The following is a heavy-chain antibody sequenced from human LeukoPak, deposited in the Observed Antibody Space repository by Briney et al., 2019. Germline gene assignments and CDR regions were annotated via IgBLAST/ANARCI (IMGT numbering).Heavy chain of an antibody. J-gene: IGHJ3*02. CDR1: GSISGYY. CDR2: IYTSGST. CDR3: ARQKCTSTSCLTKNAFDI. V-gene: IGHV4-4*09. D-gene: IGHD2-2*01. Sequence: SETLSLTCTVSGSISGYYWSWIRQPPGKGLEWIGYIYTSGSTSYNPSLESRVTISVNTSKNQFSLDPSSVTAADTAVYYCARQKCTSTSCLTKNAFDIWGQGTMVTVSS.